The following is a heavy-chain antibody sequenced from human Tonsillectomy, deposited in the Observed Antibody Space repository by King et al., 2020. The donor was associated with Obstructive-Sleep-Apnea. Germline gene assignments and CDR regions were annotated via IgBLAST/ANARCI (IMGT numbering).Heavy chain of an antibody. V-gene: IGHV4-30-4*07. CDR2: IYYSGST. Sequence: QLQESGPGLVKPSQTLSLTCAVSGGSISSGGYSWSWIRQPPGKGLEWIGYIYYSGSTYYNPSLKSRVTISVDTSKNQFSLKLSSVTAADTAVYYCARDTAMDKPDYYYYGMDVWGQGTTVTVSS. CDR1: GGSISSGGYS. J-gene: IGHJ6*02. D-gene: IGHD5-18*01. CDR3: ARDTAMDKPDYYYYGMDV.